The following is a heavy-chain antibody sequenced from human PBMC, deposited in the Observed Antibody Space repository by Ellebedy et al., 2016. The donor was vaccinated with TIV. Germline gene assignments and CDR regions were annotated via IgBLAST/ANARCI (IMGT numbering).Heavy chain of an antibody. V-gene: IGHV3-48*04. CDR1: GFTFSSYS. J-gene: IGHJ5*02. D-gene: IGHD3-22*01. Sequence: GGSLRLXCAASGFTFSSYSMNWVRQAPGKGLEWVSYISSSSSTIYYADSVKGRFTISRDNAKNSLYLEMNSLTVGDTAFYYCAKERSSGFDQWGQGTLVAVSS. CDR2: ISSSSSTI. CDR3: AKERSSGFDQ.